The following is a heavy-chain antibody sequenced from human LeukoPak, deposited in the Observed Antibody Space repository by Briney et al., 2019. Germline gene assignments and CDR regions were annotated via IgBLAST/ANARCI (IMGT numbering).Heavy chain of an antibody. D-gene: IGHD3-10*01. Sequence: GGSLRLSCAASGFTFSSYGMHWVRQAPGKGLEWVAVISYDGSNKYYADSVKGRFTIPRDNSKNTLYLQMNSLRAEDTAVYYCAKDRLGVGKYYYGSGSYGEFGYWGQGTLVTVSS. CDR2: ISYDGSNK. CDR3: AKDRLGVGKYYYGSGSYGEFGY. CDR1: GFTFSSYG. V-gene: IGHV3-30*18. J-gene: IGHJ4*02.